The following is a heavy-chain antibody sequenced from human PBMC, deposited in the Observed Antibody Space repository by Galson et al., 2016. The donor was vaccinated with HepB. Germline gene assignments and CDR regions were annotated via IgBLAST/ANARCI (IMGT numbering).Heavy chain of an antibody. J-gene: IGHJ3*02. CDR3: ARPSSGWANDAFDI. CDR1: GGTFTTYP. CDR2: IIPLLGIP. V-gene: IGHV1-69*02. D-gene: IGHD6-19*01. Sequence: SVKVSCKASGGTFTTYPITWVRQAPGQGPECLGRIIPLLGIPKYALKFQGRLTITADKSTSTTYMELTSLRSEDTAVYYCARPSSGWANDAFDIWGQGTMVTVSS.